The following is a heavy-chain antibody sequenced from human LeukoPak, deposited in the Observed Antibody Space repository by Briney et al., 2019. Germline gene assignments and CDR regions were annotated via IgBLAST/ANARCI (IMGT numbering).Heavy chain of an antibody. CDR1: GYTFTGYY. Sequence: ASVKVSCKASGYTFTGYYMHWVRQAPGQGLEWMGWINPNSGGTNYAQKFQGWVIMTRDTSISTAYMELSRLRSDDTAVYYCARDTYYYDSSGYGENWFDPWGQGTLVTVSS. CDR3: ARDTYYYDSSGYGENWFDP. D-gene: IGHD3-22*01. V-gene: IGHV1-2*04. J-gene: IGHJ5*02. CDR2: INPNSGGT.